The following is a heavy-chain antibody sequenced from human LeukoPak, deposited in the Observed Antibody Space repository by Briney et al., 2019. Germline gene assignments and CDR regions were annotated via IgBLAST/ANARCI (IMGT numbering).Heavy chain of an antibody. CDR2: IYPSDYET. Sequence: GGAPMIPLHASGCLLPDYWIGRVRQPPAKGLESMGIIYPSDYETRYSPSFQGQVTISADNSISTASLQWSSLKASDSAVYYCARQKSGYNYTYYYYMDVWGKGTAVTVSS. CDR1: GCLLPDYW. D-gene: IGHD5-18*01. J-gene: IGHJ6*03. V-gene: IGHV5-51*01. CDR3: ARQKSGYNYTYYYYMDV.